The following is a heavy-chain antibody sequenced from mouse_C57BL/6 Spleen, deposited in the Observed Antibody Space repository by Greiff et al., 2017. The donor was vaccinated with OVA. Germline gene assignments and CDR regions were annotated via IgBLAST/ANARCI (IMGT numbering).Heavy chain of an antibody. V-gene: IGHV5-17*01. J-gene: IGHJ1*03. Sequence: EVMLVESGGGLVKPGGSLKLSCAASGFTFSDYGMHWVRQAPEQGLEWVAYISSGSSTIYYADTVKGRFTISIDNAKNTLFLQMTSLRSEDTAMYYCATYDYEGYFDVWGTGTTVTVSS. CDR1: GFTFSDYG. CDR2: ISSGSSTI. D-gene: IGHD2-4*01. CDR3: ATYDYEGYFDV.